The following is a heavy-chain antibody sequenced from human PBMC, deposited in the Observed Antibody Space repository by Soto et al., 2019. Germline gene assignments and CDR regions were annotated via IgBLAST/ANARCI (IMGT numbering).Heavy chain of an antibody. Sequence: PGGSLRLSCAASGFSFNNYAMNWVRQAPGKGLEWVSSISGGGGGTYYADSVKGRFTISRDNSENALYLHMNGLRDEDTAFYYCAKGGSSSWDSFLDYWGRGTLVTVSS. CDR2: ISGGGGGT. V-gene: IGHV3-23*01. CDR1: GFSFNNYA. CDR3: AKGGSSSWDSFLDY. D-gene: IGHD6-13*01. J-gene: IGHJ4*02.